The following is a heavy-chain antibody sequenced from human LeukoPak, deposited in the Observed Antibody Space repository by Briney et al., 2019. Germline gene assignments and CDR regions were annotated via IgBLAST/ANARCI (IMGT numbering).Heavy chain of an antibody. CDR3: ARDRIPAAPSYSYFYMDV. CDR2: ISGSGDTT. V-gene: IGHV3-23*01. Sequence: GGSLRLSCAASGITFSGYGMSWVRQAPGKGPEWVSGISGSGDTTDYADSVKGRFTISRDNSKSTLYLQMNSLRAEDTAVYYCARDRIPAAPSYSYFYMDVWGKGTTVTVSS. J-gene: IGHJ6*03. D-gene: IGHD6-13*01. CDR1: GITFSGYG.